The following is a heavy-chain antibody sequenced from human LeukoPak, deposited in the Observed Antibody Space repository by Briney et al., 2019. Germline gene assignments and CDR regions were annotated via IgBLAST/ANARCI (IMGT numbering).Heavy chain of an antibody. CDR1: GFTFDDYA. D-gene: IGHD2-2*01. J-gene: IGHJ4*02. V-gene: IGHV3-9*03. Sequence: GGSLRLSCAASGFTFDDYAMHWVRQAPGGGLEWVSGISWNSGSIGYADSVKGRFTISRDNAKNSLYLQMNSLRAEDMALYYCANSHCSSTSCYPDYWGQGTLVTVSS. CDR2: ISWNSGSI. CDR3: ANSHCSSTSCYPDY.